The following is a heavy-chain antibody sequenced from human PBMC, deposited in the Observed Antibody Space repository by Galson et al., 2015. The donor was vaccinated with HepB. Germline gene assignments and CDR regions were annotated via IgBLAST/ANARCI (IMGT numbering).Heavy chain of an antibody. CDR2: INTNGANT. D-gene: IGHD1-26*01. CDR3: VKRGGTYSGYFDS. CDR1: GFTFSTYS. Sequence: SLRLSCAASGFTFSTYSMHWVRQAPGKGLEYVSAINTNGANTYYADSVKGRFTISRDNSKNALYLQMTSLRPEDTAVYYCVKRGGTYSGYFDSWGQGTLVTVSS. V-gene: IGHV3-64D*06. J-gene: IGHJ4*02.